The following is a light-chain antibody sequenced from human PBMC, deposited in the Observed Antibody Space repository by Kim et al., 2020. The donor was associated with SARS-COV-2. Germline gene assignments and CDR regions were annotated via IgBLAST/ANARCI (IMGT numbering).Light chain of an antibody. CDR3: AAWDDNLSGYV. Sequence: QLVLTQAPSASGTPGQRVTISCSGSSSNIGSNYVDWYQQFPGTAPKLLIYRNNQRPSGVPDRFSGSKSGTSASLAFSGLRSEDEADYYCAAWDDNLSGYVFGSGTKVTVL. CDR1: SSNIGSNY. V-gene: IGLV1-47*01. CDR2: RNN. J-gene: IGLJ1*01.